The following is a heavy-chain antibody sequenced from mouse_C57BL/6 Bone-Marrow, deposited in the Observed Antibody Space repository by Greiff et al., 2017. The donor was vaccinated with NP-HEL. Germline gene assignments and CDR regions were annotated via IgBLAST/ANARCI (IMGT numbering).Heavy chain of an antibody. CDR1: GFTFSSYG. D-gene: IGHD2-4*01. V-gene: IGHV5-6*01. Sequence: VQGVESGGDLVKPGGSLKLSCAASGFTFSSYGMSWVRQTPDKRLEWVATISSGGSYTYYPDSVKGRFTISRDNAKNTLYLQMSSLKSEDTAMYYCAEYDYDKDYAMDYWGQGTSVTVSS. J-gene: IGHJ4*01. CDR3: AEYDYDKDYAMDY. CDR2: ISSGGSYT.